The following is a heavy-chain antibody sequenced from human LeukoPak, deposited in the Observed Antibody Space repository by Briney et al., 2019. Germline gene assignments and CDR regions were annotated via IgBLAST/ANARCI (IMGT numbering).Heavy chain of an antibody. CDR1: GGSISSYF. Sequence: SETLSLTCTVSGGSISSYFWSWLRQPPGKGLEWIGYIYYSESTNYNPSLKSRVTISVDTSKNQFSLKMKSVTAADTAVYYCARLTGQAVAGTFLDYWGQGTLVTVSS. D-gene: IGHD6-19*01. J-gene: IGHJ4*02. CDR2: IYYSEST. V-gene: IGHV4-59*08. CDR3: ARLTGQAVAGTFLDY.